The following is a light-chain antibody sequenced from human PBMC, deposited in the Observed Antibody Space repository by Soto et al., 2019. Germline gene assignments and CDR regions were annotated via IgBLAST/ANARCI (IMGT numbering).Light chain of an antibody. CDR1: SSDVGGYNY. V-gene: IGLV2-8*01. CDR2: EVS. J-gene: IGLJ1*01. CDR3: SSYAGSNNLGV. Sequence: QSALTQPPSASGSPGQSVTISCPGTSSDVGGYNYVSWYQQHPGKAPKVMIYEVSKRPSGVPDRFSGSKSGNTASLTVSGLQAEDEADYYCSSYAGSNNLGVFGTGTKVTVL.